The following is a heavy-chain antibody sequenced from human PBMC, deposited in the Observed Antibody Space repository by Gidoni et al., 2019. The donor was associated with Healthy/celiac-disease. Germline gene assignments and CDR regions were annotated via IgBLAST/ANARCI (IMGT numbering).Heavy chain of an antibody. CDR3: ARDPSLVVVAATGDFDY. CDR2: ISSSSSTI. D-gene: IGHD2-15*01. J-gene: IGHJ4*02. Sequence: VQLVESGGCLVQPGGSLRPSCAASGFTFSRYSMNWVRQAPGKGLEWVSYISSSSSTIYYADSVKGRFTIARDNAKNSLYLQMNSLRAEDTAVYYCARDPSLVVVAATGDFDYWGQGTLVTVSS. CDR1: GFTFSRYS. V-gene: IGHV3-48*01.